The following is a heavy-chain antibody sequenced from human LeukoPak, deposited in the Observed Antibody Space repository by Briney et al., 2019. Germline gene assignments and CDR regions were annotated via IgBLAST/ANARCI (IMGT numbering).Heavy chain of an antibody. CDR3: ARSGTLTGYLY. CDR2: IFYSGST. J-gene: IGHJ4*02. D-gene: IGHD3-9*01. CDR1: GGSLSSYY. Sequence: SETLSLTCTVSGGSLSSYYWTWIRQPPGKGLEWIGYIFYSGSTNYNPSLKSRVTMSVDTSKNQFSLKLNSVTAADTAVYYCARSGTLTGYLYWGQGALVIVSS. V-gene: IGHV4-59*01.